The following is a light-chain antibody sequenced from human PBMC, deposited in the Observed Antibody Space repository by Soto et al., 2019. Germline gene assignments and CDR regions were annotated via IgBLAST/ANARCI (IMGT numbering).Light chain of an antibody. CDR3: AAWDDSLSGQV. CDR1: SSNIGSNY. CDR2: RNN. Sequence: QAVVTQPPSASGTPGQRVTISCSGSSSNIGSNYVYWYQQLPGTAPKLLIYRNNQRPSGVPDRFSGSKSGTSASLAISGLRSEDEADYYCAAWDDSLSGQVFGGGTKLTV. V-gene: IGLV1-47*01. J-gene: IGLJ3*02.